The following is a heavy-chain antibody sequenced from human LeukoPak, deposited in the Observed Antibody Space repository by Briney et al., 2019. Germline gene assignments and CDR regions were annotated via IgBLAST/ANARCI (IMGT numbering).Heavy chain of an antibody. J-gene: IGHJ4*02. Sequence: KPSETLSLTGTVSGGSISSSRYYWRWIRQPPGKGLEWIGSIYYSGSTYYNPSLKSRVIISVDTSKNQFSLKLSSVTAADTAVYYCARQSQGAAAGRSFDYWGQGTLVTVSS. D-gene: IGHD6-13*01. CDR3: ARQSQGAAAGRSFDY. CDR2: IYYSGST. CDR1: GGSISSSRYY. V-gene: IGHV4-39*01.